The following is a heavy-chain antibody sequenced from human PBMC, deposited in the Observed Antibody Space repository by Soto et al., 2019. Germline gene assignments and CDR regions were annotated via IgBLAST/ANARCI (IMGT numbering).Heavy chain of an antibody. Sequence: NPGGSLRLSCAASGFSFASHGMSWVRQAPGKGLEWVSSISRTGSDTYYADSVKGRFIISRDDSRNSVYLQMSSLRVDDTASYYCVRDLRVASGSYGGYWGQGSLVTVSS. J-gene: IGHJ4*02. CDR3: VRDLRVASGSYGGY. D-gene: IGHD1-26*01. V-gene: IGHV3-21*01. CDR1: GFSFASHG. CDR2: ISRTGSDT.